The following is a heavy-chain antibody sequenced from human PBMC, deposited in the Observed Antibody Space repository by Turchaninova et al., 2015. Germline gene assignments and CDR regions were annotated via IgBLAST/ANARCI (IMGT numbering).Heavy chain of an antibody. Sequence: QVQLVQSGAEVKKPGSSVKVSCKASGGTFSTSAISWVRQAPGQGLEWLGGIIPISGTANYAKKFQGRVTITADESTSTAYMELSSLRSEDTALYYCARGPDSSAYYYFYWGQGTLVTVSS. CDR1: GGTFSTSA. V-gene: IGHV1-69*12. D-gene: IGHD3-22*01. CDR3: ARGPDSSAYYYFY. CDR2: IIPISGTA. J-gene: IGHJ4*02.